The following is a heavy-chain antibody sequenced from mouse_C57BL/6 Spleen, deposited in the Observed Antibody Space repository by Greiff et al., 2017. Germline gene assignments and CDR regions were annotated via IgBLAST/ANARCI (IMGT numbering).Heavy chain of an antibody. Sequence: VQLQQSGPELVKPGASVKISCKASGYTFTDYYMNWVKQSHGKSLEWIGDINPNNGGTSYNQKFKGKATLTVDKSSSTAYMELRSLTSESSAVYYCARGGGGSFFDYWGQGTTLTVSS. CDR2: INPNNGGT. J-gene: IGHJ2*01. V-gene: IGHV1-26*01. D-gene: IGHD1-1*01. CDR1: GYTFTDYY. CDR3: ARGGGGSFFDY.